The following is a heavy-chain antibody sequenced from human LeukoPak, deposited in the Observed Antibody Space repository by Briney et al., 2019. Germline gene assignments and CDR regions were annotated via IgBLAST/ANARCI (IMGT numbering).Heavy chain of an antibody. CDR1: GGSISGYY. Sequence: SGTLSLTCAVYGGSISGYYWSWIRQPPGKGLEWIGEINHSGSTDYNPSLKSRVIMSLDKSKNQFSLKLSSVTAADTAVYYCAREAQYCSGGNCYGGYFQHWGQGTLVTVSS. CDR3: AREAQYCSGGNCYGGYFQH. V-gene: IGHV4-34*01. CDR2: INHSGST. J-gene: IGHJ1*01. D-gene: IGHD2-15*01.